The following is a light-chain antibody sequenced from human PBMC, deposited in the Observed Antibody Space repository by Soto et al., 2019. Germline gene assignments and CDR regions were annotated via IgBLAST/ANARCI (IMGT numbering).Light chain of an antibody. Sequence: AIRMTQSPSSLSASTGDRVTITCRASQGISSYLAWYQQKPGKAPKLLIYAASTLQSGVPSRFSGSGSGTDFTLTISCLQSEDFATYYCHQYYSYPPGLTFGGGTKVEIK. CDR3: HQYYSYPPGLT. V-gene: IGKV1-8*01. J-gene: IGKJ4*01. CDR2: AAS. CDR1: QGISSY.